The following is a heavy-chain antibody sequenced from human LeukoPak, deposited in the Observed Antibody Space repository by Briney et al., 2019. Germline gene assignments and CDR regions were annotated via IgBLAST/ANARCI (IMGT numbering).Heavy chain of an antibody. CDR1: GDSIRRDNW. J-gene: IGHJ4*02. Sequence: KSSETLSLTCAVSGDSIRRDNWWSWVRQLPGKGLEWIGEIHHSGSTNYNPSLKSRAIISIDTSKNQFSLKLTSVTAADTAVYYCARAGNYVDWGQGTLVTVSS. D-gene: IGHD1-7*01. CDR3: ARAGNYVD. V-gene: IGHV4-4*02. CDR2: IHHSGST.